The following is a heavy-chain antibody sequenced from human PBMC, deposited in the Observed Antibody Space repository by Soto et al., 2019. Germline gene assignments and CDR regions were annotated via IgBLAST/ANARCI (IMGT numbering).Heavy chain of an antibody. CDR1: GGSISSYY. J-gene: IGHJ4*02. Sequence: SETLSLTCTASGGSISSYYWNWIRQPPGKGLEWIGYIYYSGSTNYNPSLKSRVTISVDTSKNQFSLKLSSVTAADTAVYYCALAAAGTGLFDYWGQGTLVTGSS. D-gene: IGHD6-13*01. CDR2: IYYSGST. V-gene: IGHV4-59*01. CDR3: ALAAAGTGLFDY.